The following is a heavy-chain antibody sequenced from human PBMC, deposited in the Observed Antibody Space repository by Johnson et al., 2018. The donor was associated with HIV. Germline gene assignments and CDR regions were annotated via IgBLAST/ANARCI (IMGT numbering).Heavy chain of an antibody. CDR3: TTDLIRRYYGSGLRDAFDI. CDR1: GFIFNDAW. V-gene: IGHV3-15*01. Sequence: VQLVESGGGLVKPGGSLRLSCAAYGFIFNDAWMNWVRQAPGKGLEWIGRIKSKTDGGTKDYAAPVKGRFTIPRDDSKNTLYLQMNSLKTEDTAVYYCTTDLIRRYYGSGLRDAFDIWGQGTMVTVSS. CDR2: IKSKTDGGTK. J-gene: IGHJ3*02. D-gene: IGHD3-10*01.